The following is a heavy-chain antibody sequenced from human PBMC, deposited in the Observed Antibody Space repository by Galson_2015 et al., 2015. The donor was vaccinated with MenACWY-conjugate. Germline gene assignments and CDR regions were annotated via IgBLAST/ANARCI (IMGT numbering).Heavy chain of an antibody. V-gene: IGHV3-21*05. CDR2: IGKSGGDI. D-gene: IGHD3-10*01. CDR3: ARDPYGSGNA. CDR1: GFTFSAYS. Sequence: SLRLSCAASGFTFSAYSMNWVRQAPGKRLEWISYIGKSGGDIKYADSVKGRFSVSRDNARNSLYLQMNSLRAEDTAVYYCARDPYGSGNAWGQGTAVTVSS. J-gene: IGHJ6*02.